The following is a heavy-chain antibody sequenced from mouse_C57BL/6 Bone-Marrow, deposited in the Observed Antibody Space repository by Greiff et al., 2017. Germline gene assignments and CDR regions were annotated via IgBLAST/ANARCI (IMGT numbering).Heavy chain of an antibody. CDR2: IDPEDGET. CDR3: ASPYNGSSSYYAMDY. Sequence: EVQLQQSGAELVKPGASVKLSCTASGFNIKDYYMHWVKQRTEQGLEWIGRIDPEDGETKYAPKFQGKATITADTSSNTAYLQLSSLTSEDTAVYYCASPYNGSSSYYAMDYWGQGTSVTVSS. D-gene: IGHD1-1*01. V-gene: IGHV14-2*01. CDR1: GFNIKDYY. J-gene: IGHJ4*01.